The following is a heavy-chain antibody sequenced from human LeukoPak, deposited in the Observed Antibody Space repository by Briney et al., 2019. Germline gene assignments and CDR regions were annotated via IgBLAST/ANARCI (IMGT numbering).Heavy chain of an antibody. D-gene: IGHD3-10*01. CDR2: IYPGDSDT. CDR3: ARQRPYYSGAGSYRAFDI. Sequence: GESLKISCKGSGYSFTSDWIGWVRQMPGKGLEWMGIIYPGDSDTRYSPSFQGQVTISTDKSISTAYLQWSSLKASDTAMYYCARQRPYYSGAGSYRAFDIWGQGTMVIASS. CDR1: GYSFTSDW. J-gene: IGHJ3*02. V-gene: IGHV5-51*01.